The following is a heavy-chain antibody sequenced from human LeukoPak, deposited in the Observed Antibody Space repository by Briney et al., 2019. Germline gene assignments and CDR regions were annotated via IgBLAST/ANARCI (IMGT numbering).Heavy chain of an antibody. V-gene: IGHV1-18*01. J-gene: IGHJ6*02. CDR3: ARDPDAYCSGGSCYSTLDV. D-gene: IGHD2-15*01. Sequence: ASVKVSCKASGYTFTSYGISWVRQAPGQGLEWMGWISAYNGNTNYAQKLQGRVTMTTDTSTSTAYMELRSLRSDDTAVYYCARDPDAYCSGGSCYSTLDVWGQGTTVTVSS. CDR2: ISAYNGNT. CDR1: GYTFTSYG.